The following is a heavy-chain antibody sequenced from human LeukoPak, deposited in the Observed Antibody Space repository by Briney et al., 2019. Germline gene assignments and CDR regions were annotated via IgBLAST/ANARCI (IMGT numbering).Heavy chain of an antibody. V-gene: IGHV3-7*01. D-gene: IGHD6-6*01. Sequence: GGSLRLSCAASGFTFSSYWMSWVRQAPGKGLEWVANIKQDGSEKYYVDSVKGRFTISRDNAKNSLYLQMNSLRAEDTAVYYCARELSKKYSSSPEDSNWFDPWGQGTLVTVSP. CDR3: ARELSKKYSSSPEDSNWFDP. CDR2: IKQDGSEK. CDR1: GFTFSSYW. J-gene: IGHJ5*02.